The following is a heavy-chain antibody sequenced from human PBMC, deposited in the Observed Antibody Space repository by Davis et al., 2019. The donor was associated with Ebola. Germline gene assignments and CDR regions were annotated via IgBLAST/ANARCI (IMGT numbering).Heavy chain of an antibody. D-gene: IGHD7-27*01. J-gene: IGHJ6*02. CDR3: AKAPPTRNWGWGEWDYYYYGMDV. V-gene: IGHV3-23*01. CDR1: GFNFRSYG. Sequence: GESLKISCAASGFNFRSYGMHWVRQAPGKGLEWVSAISGSGGSTYYADSVKGRFTISRDNSKNTLYLQMNSLRAEDTAVYYCAKAPPTRNWGWGEWDYYYYGMDVWGQGTTVTVSS. CDR2: ISGSGGST.